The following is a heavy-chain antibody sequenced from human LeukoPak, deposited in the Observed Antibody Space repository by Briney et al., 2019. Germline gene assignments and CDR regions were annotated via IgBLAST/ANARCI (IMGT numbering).Heavy chain of an antibody. CDR1: GGSISSGGYY. Sequence: SETLSLTCTVSGGSISSGGYYWSWIRQHPGKGLEWIGYIYYSGRTYYNPSLKSRVTISVDTSKNQFSLKLSSVTAADTAVYYCARVWDYYDSSGYFPYFDYWGQGTLVTVSS. CDR2: IYYSGRT. D-gene: IGHD3-22*01. J-gene: IGHJ4*02. CDR3: ARVWDYYDSSGYFPYFDY. V-gene: IGHV4-31*03.